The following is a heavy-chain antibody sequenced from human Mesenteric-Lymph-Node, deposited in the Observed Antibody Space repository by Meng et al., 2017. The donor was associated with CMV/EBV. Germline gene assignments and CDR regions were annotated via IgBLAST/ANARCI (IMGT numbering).Heavy chain of an antibody. V-gene: IGHV3-74*01. Sequence: ASCFSFSYPLLHRVRPTPATGLVWVSRIRNDGATTTYADSVKGRFTISRDNAKNTLYLEKNSLRGEDTAVYYCARGTYDYDRNYFDSWGQGTLVTVSS. CDR3: ARGTYDYDRNYFDS. CDR2: IRNDGATT. J-gene: IGHJ4*02. CDR1: CFSFSYPL. D-gene: IGHD4-17*01.